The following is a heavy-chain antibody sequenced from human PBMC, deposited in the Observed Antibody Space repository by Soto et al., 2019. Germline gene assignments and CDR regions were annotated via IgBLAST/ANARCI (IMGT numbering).Heavy chain of an antibody. J-gene: IGHJ6*02. CDR1: GGSISSSNW. CDR2: IYHSGST. CDR3: ARAAVEGSEPYYYYGMDV. D-gene: IGHD3-10*01. Sequence: QVQLQESGPGLVKPSGTLSLTCAVSGGSISSSNWWSWVRQPPGKGLEWIGEIYHSGSTNYNPSLKSRVTISGDKSKNQFSLKLSSVTAADTAVYYCARAAVEGSEPYYYYGMDVWGQGTTVTVSS. V-gene: IGHV4-4*02.